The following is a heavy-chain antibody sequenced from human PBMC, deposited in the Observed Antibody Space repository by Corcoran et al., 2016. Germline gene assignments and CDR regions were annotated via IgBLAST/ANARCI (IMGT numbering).Heavy chain of an antibody. J-gene: IGHJ4*02. D-gene: IGHD6-19*01. CDR3: ARVPPHSVQHADSSGWYDY. CDR1: DGSISSYN. V-gene: IGHV4-59*01. CDR2: ISYSGST. Sequence: QVHLQETGPGLVKTSETLSLTCTVTDGSISSYNWRWIRQPTGKGLECIGYISYSGSTHYNPSLKSRVTISVDTSKNQFSLKLSSVTAADTAVYYCARVPPHSVQHADSSGWYDYWGQGTLVTGSS.